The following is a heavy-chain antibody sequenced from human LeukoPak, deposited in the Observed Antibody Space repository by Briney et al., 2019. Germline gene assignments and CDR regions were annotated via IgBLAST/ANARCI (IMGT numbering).Heavy chain of an antibody. Sequence: GASVKVSCKXSGGTFSSYAISWVRQSPGQGLEWMGRIIPIFGTANYAQKFQGRVTITTDESTSTAYMELSSLRSEDTAVYYCTRDWYGDYPALDYWGQGTLVTVSS. CDR3: TRDWYGDYPALDY. J-gene: IGHJ4*02. D-gene: IGHD4-17*01. CDR1: GGTFSSYA. V-gene: IGHV1-69*05. CDR2: IIPIFGTA.